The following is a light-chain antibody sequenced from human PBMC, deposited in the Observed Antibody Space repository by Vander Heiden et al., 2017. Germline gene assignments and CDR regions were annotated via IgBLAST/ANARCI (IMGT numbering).Light chain of an antibody. CDR3: CSYAGSVL. J-gene: IGLJ2*01. CDR1: SSDNY. CDR2: DVT. V-gene: IGLV2-11*01. Sequence: QSAPTQPRPGSGFPGQSVTISCTGTSSDNYVSWYQQHPGKVPKLMIYDVTVRASGVPNRFSGSKSGNTASLTISGLQAEDEADYYCCSYAGSVLFAGGTELTVL.